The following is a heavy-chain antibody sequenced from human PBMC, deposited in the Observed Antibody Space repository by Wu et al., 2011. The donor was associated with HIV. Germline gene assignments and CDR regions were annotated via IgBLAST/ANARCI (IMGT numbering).Heavy chain of an antibody. CDR3: ATLGDYGEVDY. D-gene: IGHD4-17*01. CDR2: IIPMFGTT. Sequence: QVQLVQSGAEVKKPGSSVKVSCKASGGTFSRSAISWVRQAPGQGLEWMGGIIPMFGTTNYAQKFQGRVTITADKSTSTAYMELSSLRSEDTAVYYCATLGDYGEVDYWGQGTLVIVSS. J-gene: IGHJ4*02. CDR1: GGTFSRSA. V-gene: IGHV1-69*06.